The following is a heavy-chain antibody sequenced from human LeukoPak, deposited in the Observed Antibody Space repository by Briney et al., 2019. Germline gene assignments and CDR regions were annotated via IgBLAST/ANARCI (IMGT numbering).Heavy chain of an antibody. CDR2: ISGSGGST. CDR3: AKTSSIDFWSGYDDY. D-gene: IGHD3-3*01. CDR1: GFTFSSYA. Sequence: GGSLRLSCAASGFTFSSYAMSWVRQAPGKGLEWVSAISGSGGSTYYADSVKGRSTISRDNSKNTLYLQMNSLRAEDTAVYYCAKTSSIDFWSGYDDYWGQGTLVTVSS. J-gene: IGHJ4*02. V-gene: IGHV3-23*01.